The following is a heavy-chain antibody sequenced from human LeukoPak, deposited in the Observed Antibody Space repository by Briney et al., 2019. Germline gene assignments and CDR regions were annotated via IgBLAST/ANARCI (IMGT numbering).Heavy chain of an antibody. J-gene: IGHJ4*02. CDR3: AKESGKFDY. CDR2: ISGDGVST. CDR1: GFTISSNY. Sequence: GGSLRLSCAASGFTISSNYMTWVRQAPGKGLEWVSLISGDGVSTFYADSVKGRFSISRDNSKNSLYLEMNSLRTEDAAMYYCAKESGKFDYWGQGTLVAVSS. V-gene: IGHV3-43*02.